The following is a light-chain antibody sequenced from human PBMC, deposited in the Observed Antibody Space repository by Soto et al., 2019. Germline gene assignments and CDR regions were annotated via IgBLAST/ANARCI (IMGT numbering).Light chain of an antibody. Sequence: DIQMTQSPSTLSASIGDRVTITCRASQDIDRWLAWYQQKPGKAPVLLIFDASSLQGGVPARFSGRGSGTEFTLTINSLQPDDFATYYCQQYYKYSWTCGQGTKVEVK. CDR2: DAS. V-gene: IGKV1-5*01. CDR1: QDIDRW. J-gene: IGKJ1*01. CDR3: QQYYKYSWT.